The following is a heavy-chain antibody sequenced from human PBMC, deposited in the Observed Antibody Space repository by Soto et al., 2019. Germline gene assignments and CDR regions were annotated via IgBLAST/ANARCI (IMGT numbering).Heavy chain of an antibody. V-gene: IGHV3-53*01. CDR1: GFTVSNNY. D-gene: IGHD3-10*01. Sequence: EVQLVESGGGLIQPGGSLRLSCAVSGFTVSNNYMSWVRQAPGKGLEGVSVIYSGGYTAYGDSVKGRFTISRDNSKTPPYPQRKTLGADAPAVYFCATHPGGGGYWGQGTLVTVSS. J-gene: IGHJ4*02. CDR2: IYSGGYT. CDR3: ATHPGGGGY.